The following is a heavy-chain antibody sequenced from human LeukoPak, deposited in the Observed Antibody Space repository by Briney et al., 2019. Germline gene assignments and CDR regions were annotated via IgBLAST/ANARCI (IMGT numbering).Heavy chain of an antibody. CDR3: ARDRYCSVGNCPTEHLY. CDR2: ISYDGTNE. J-gene: IGHJ4*02. D-gene: IGHD2-15*01. CDR1: GFTFISYP. V-gene: IGHV3-30-3*01. Sequence: PGGSLRLSCAASGFTFISYPLHWVRQAPGKGLEWVASISYDGTNEHYADSVRGRFTISRDNSKNTLYLQMNSLRVEDTAVYYCARDRYCSVGNCPTEHLYWGQGTLVTVSS.